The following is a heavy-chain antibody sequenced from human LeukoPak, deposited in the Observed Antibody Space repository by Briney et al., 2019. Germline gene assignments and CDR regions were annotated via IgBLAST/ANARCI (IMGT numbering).Heavy chain of an antibody. CDR1: GGSINSYY. CDR2: IYYSGSI. Sequence: PSETLSLTCTVSGGSINSYYWSWIRQPPGKGLEWIGYIYYSGSINYNPSLKSRVTISVDTSKNQFSLKLSSVTAADTAVYYCARDESGTSAFDIWGQGTMVTVSS. J-gene: IGHJ3*02. CDR3: ARDESGTSAFDI. V-gene: IGHV4-59*01. D-gene: IGHD1-1*01.